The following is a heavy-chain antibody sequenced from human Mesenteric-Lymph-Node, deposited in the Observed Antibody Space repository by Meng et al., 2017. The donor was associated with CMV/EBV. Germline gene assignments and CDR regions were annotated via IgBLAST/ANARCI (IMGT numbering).Heavy chain of an antibody. D-gene: IGHD6-13*01. V-gene: IGHV4-4*02. CDR3: ARSSSWYYYYYGMDV. J-gene: IGHJ6*02. CDR2: IYHSGST. CDR1: GGSISSSNW. Sequence: GSLRLSCAVSGGSISSSNWWSWVRQPPGKGLEWIGEIYHSGSTNYNPSLKSRVTISVDKSKNQFSLKLSSVTVADTAVYYCARSSSWYYYYYGMDVWGQGTTVTVSS.